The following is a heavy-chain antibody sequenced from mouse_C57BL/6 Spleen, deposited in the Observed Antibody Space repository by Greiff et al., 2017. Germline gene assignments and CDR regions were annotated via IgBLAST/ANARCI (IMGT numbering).Heavy chain of an antibody. CDR2: IYPGDGDT. D-gene: IGHD2-4*01. J-gene: IGHJ2*01. CDR3: AGYDYDTFDY. Sequence: VQRVESGPELVKPGASVKISCKASGYAFSSSWMNWVKQRPGKGLEWIGRIYPGDGDTNYNGKFKGKATLTADKSSSTAYMQLSSLTSEDSAVYFCAGYDYDTFDYWGQGTTLTVSS. CDR1: GYAFSSSW. V-gene: IGHV1-82*01.